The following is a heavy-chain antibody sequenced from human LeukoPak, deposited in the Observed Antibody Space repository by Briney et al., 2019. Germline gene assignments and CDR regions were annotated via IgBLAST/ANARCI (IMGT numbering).Heavy chain of an antibody. CDR2: ITESGDNT. Sequence: GGSLRLSCAASAFTFPTHGMIWVRQAPGKGLEWVSSITESGDNTYYADSVKGRFTISRDNSKNTLYLQMNSLRAEDTAVYYCAAKTRLSAVTSYYYVDVWGKGTTATVSS. J-gene: IGHJ6*03. D-gene: IGHD3-10*01. V-gene: IGHV3-23*01. CDR1: AFTFPTHG. CDR3: AAKTRLSAVTSYYYVDV.